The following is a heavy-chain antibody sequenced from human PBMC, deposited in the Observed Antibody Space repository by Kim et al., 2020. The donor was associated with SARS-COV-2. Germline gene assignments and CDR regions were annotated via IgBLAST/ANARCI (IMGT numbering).Heavy chain of an antibody. CDR3: ARGVGGY. J-gene: IGHJ4*02. D-gene: IGHD3-10*01. V-gene: IGHV4-34*01. CDR2: HSGSP. Sequence: HSGSPNYNPSLKSRVTLSVDTSKNQFSLKLSSVTAADTAVYYCARGVGGYWGQGTLVTVSS.